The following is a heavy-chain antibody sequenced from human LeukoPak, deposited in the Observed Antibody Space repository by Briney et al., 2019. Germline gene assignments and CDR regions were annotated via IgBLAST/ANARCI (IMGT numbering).Heavy chain of an antibody. Sequence: GGSLRLSCAASGFTFSSYSMNWVRQAPGKGLEWVSSISSSSSYIYYADSVKGRFTISRDNAKNSLYLQMNSLRAEDTAVYYCARDPFEWLPGGAFDIWGQGTMVTVSS. CDR1: GFTFSSYS. D-gene: IGHD3-3*01. CDR2: ISSSSSYI. J-gene: IGHJ3*02. V-gene: IGHV3-21*01. CDR3: ARDPFEWLPGGAFDI.